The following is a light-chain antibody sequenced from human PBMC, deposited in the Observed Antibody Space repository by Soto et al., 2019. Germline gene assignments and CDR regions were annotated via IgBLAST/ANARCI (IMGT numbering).Light chain of an antibody. CDR3: QQLNTYPIT. CDR1: QSISSW. CDR2: DAS. J-gene: IGKJ5*01. Sequence: DIHMPLSHSTLSASVEDRVTITCRASQSISSWLAWYQQKPGKAPKLLIYDASSLESGVPSRFSGSGSGTEFTLTISSLQPDDFATYYCQQLNTYPITFGQGTRLEIK. V-gene: IGKV1-5*01.